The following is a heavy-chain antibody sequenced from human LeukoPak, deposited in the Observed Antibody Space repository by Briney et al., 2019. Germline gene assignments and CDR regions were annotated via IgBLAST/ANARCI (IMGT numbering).Heavy chain of an antibody. D-gene: IGHD6-19*01. CDR1: GGSFSGYY. V-gene: IGHV4-34*01. Sequence: SETLSLTCAVYGGSFSGYYWSWIRQPPGKGLEWIGEINHSGSTNYNPSLKSRVTISVDTSKNQFSLKLSSVTAADTAVYYCARQGWLVQADYWGQGTLVTVSS. CDR3: ARQGWLVQADY. J-gene: IGHJ4*02. CDR2: INHSGST.